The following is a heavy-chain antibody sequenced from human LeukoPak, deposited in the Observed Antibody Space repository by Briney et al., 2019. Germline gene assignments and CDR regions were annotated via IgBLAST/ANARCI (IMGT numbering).Heavy chain of an antibody. V-gene: IGHV4-39*07. CDR2: IYYSGTT. CDR3: VRDCGVAPGGQVLFDNWFDP. J-gene: IGHJ5*02. Sequence: SETLSLTCTVSGGSISSSSYYWGWIRQPPGKGLEWIGSIYYSGTTYYNPSLKSRVTISVDTSKNQFSLKLSSVTAADAAVYYFVRDCGVAPGGQVLFDNWFDPWGQGTLVTVSS. CDR1: GGSISSSSYY. D-gene: IGHD2-21*01.